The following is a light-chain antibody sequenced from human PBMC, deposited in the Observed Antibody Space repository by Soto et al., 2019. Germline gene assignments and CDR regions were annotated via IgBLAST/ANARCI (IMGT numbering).Light chain of an antibody. V-gene: IGLV7-46*01. CDR3: LLSYSGARV. CDR2: NTS. CDR1: TGAVTSGHY. Sequence: QAVVTQEPSLTVSPGGKVTLTCASSTGAVTSGHYPYWFQQKPGQAPRILIYNTSNKHSWTPPRFSGSLLGGKAALTLSGAQHEDEAEYYCLLSYSGARVFGGGTKLTVL. J-gene: IGLJ2*01.